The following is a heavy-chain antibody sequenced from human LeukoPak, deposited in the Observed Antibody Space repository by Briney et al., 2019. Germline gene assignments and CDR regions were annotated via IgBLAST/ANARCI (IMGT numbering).Heavy chain of an antibody. Sequence: GASVKVSCKASGYTFTSYGISWVRQAPGQGLEWMGWISAYNGNTNYAQKLQGRVTMTTDTSTSTAYMELRSLRSDDTAVYYCARDHPSTMIVVAPFDPWGQGTLVTVSS. V-gene: IGHV1-18*01. CDR3: ARDHPSTMIVVAPFDP. CDR2: ISAYNGNT. J-gene: IGHJ5*02. D-gene: IGHD3-22*01. CDR1: GYTFTSYG.